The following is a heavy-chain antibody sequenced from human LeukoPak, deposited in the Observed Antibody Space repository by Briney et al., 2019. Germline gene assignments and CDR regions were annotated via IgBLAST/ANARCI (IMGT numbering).Heavy chain of an antibody. J-gene: IGHJ5*02. CDR3: ARDYVWAAAGVGYNWFDP. CDR1: GFTFSDYY. CDR2: ISSSSSYT. V-gene: IGHV3-11*05. D-gene: IGHD3-16*01. Sequence: GGSLRLSCAASGFTFSDYYMSWIRQAPGKGLEWASYISSSSSYTNYADSVKGRFTISRDNAKNSLYLQMNSLRAEDTAVYYCARDYVWAAAGVGYNWFDPWGQGTLVTVSS.